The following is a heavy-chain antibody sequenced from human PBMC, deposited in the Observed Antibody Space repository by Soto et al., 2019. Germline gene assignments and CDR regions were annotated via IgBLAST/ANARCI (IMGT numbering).Heavy chain of an antibody. CDR2: ISGGDGST. CDR3: AKDTTIYGMDV. D-gene: IGHD1-1*01. J-gene: IGHJ6*02. CDR1: GFTVGTSA. V-gene: IGHV3-23*01. Sequence: GVLRLSCAASGFTVGTSAMNWLRQAPGKGLEWVSVISGGDGSTYYAEAVKGRFTISRDNSKNTLYLQMNSLRVEDTAVYYCAKDTTIYGMDVWGQGTTVTVSS.